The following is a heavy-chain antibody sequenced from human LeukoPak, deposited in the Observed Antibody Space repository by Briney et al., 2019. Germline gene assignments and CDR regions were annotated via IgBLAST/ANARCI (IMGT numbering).Heavy chain of an antibody. D-gene: IGHD6-6*01. CDR2: INPSGGST. Sequence: ASVKVSCKASGYTFTSYYMHWVRQAAGQGHEWMGIINPSGGSTSYAQKFQGRVTMTRDMSTSTVYMELSSLRSEDTAVYYCARVGSSSAHPLDAFDIWGQGTMVTVSS. J-gene: IGHJ3*02. CDR1: GYTFTSYY. CDR3: ARVGSSSAHPLDAFDI. V-gene: IGHV1-46*01.